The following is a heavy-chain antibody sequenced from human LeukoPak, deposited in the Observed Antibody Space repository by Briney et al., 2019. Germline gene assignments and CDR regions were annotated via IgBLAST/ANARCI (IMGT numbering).Heavy chain of an antibody. CDR1: GYSLTSYW. J-gene: IGHJ4*02. CDR2: IDPSDSYT. D-gene: IGHD3-22*01. V-gene: IGHV5-10-1*01. Sequence: GESLKISCKGSGYSLTSYWISWVRQMPGKGLEWMGRIDPSDSYTNHSPSFQGHVTISADKSISTAYLQWSSLKASDTAMYYCARHVNDYYDSSGYYYDLDYWGQGTLVTVSS. CDR3: ARHVNDYYDSSGYYYDLDY.